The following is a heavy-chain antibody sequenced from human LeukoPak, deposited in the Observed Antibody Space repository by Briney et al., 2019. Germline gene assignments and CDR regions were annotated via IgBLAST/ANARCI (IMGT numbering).Heavy chain of an antibody. Sequence: GGSVTLFCAASGFTFSSQAMSWLPQTPGKALDWVSFMSRNTDNTYYADSVRGRFTISRDNSRTTLYLEMNSLRAEDCAVYYCGKGPEPGTFDYWGQGNLVTVSS. J-gene: IGHJ4*02. CDR2: MSRNTDNT. D-gene: IGHD1-14*01. V-gene: IGHV3-23*01. CDR1: GFTFSSQA. CDR3: GKGPEPGTFDY.